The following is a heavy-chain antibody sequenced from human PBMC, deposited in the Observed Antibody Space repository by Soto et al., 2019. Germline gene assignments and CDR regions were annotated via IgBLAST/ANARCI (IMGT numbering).Heavy chain of an antibody. D-gene: IGHD3-16*02. CDR2: IIPIFGTA. Sequence: ASVKVSCKASGGTFSSYAISWVRQAPGQGLEWMGGIIPIFGTANYAQKFQGRVTITADESTSTAYMELSSLRSEDTAVYYCARDMDDYVWGSYRSVGGMDVWGQGTTVTVSS. V-gene: IGHV1-69*13. J-gene: IGHJ6*02. CDR3: ARDMDDYVWGSYRSVGGMDV. CDR1: GGTFSSYA.